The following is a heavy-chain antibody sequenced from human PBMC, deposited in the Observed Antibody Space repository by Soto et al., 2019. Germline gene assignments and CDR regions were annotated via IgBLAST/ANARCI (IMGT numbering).Heavy chain of an antibody. CDR1: GGIFTNNA. CDR3: ATAGHYDCSSFYRCMDV. D-gene: IGHD3-22*01. Sequence: QVQVVQSGAEVKKPGSSVKVSCKVSGGIFTNNAISWVRQAPGQGLEWLGGVIPLFDTAYYAQIFRGRLRQSADGTTTTAYMELSGLTSADTAVYFCATAGHYDCSSFYRCMDVWGQVTTVTVS. CDR2: VIPLFDTA. J-gene: IGHJ6*02. V-gene: IGHV1-69*01.